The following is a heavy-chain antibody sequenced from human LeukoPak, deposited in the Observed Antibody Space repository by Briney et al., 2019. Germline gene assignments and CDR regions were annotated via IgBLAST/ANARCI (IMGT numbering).Heavy chain of an antibody. CDR1: GYTFTSYG. Sequence: GASVKVSCKASGYTFTSYGINWVRQAPGQGLEWMGWISAYNGNTNYAQKLQGRVTMTTDTSTSTAYMELSSLRSEDTAVYYCARRYPSATVTTGWFDPWGQGTLVTVSS. CDR3: ARRYPSATVTTGWFDP. CDR2: ISAYNGNT. J-gene: IGHJ5*02. V-gene: IGHV1-18*01. D-gene: IGHD4-17*01.